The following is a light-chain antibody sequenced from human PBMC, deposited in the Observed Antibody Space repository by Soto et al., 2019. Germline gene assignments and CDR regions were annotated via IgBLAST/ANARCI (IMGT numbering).Light chain of an antibody. Sequence: QAVLTQPASGSGSPGQSITISCTGTSSDVGAYNYVSWYQHHPGKVPKLLIYEVTNRPSGVSDRFSGSKSGNTASLTISGLQAEDAADYYCSSKRDTTTIFVYAPATKDTVL. CDR2: EVT. CDR3: SSKRDTTTIFV. V-gene: IGLV2-14*01. J-gene: IGLJ1*01. CDR1: SSDVGAYNY.